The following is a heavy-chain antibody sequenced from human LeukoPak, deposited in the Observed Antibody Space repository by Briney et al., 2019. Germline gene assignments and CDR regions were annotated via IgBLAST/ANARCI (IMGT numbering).Heavy chain of an antibody. CDR2: IHYSGST. D-gene: IGHD3-9*01. CDR1: GGSISSHY. Sequence: SETLSLTCTVSGGSISSHYWSWIRQPPGKGLEWFGYIHYSGSTNYNPSLKSRVTISVDTSKNQFSLKLSSVTAADTAVYYCARTQLRYFDWSFLFDYWGQGTLVTVSS. V-gene: IGHV4-59*11. CDR3: ARTQLRYFDWSFLFDY. J-gene: IGHJ4*02.